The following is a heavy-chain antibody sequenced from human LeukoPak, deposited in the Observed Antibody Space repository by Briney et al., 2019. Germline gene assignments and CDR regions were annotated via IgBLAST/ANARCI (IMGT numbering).Heavy chain of an antibody. D-gene: IGHD2-21*02. CDR3: ARLGVTAKPLPFY. V-gene: IGHV5-51*01. Sequence: GESLQISCQGSGYSFTSYWIGWVRQMPGKGLEWMGIIYPGDSDTRYSPSFQGQVTISVDKSINTAYLQWSSLEASDSAIYYCARLGVTAKPLPFYWGQGTLVTVSS. CDR2: IYPGDSDT. J-gene: IGHJ4*02. CDR1: GYSFTSYW.